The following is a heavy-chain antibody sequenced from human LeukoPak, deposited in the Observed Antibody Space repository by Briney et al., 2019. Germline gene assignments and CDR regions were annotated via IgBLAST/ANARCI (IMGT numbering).Heavy chain of an antibody. CDR3: TTDAYYDSSGYYHRGDY. V-gene: IGHV3-15*05. D-gene: IGHD3-22*01. CDR2: IKTKSDGGTT. CDR1: GFLFSNAW. J-gene: IGHJ4*02. Sequence: GGSLRLSCAASGFLFSNAWMTWVRQAPGTGLEWVGRIKTKSDGGTTDYAAPVKGRFTISRDDSKNTLYLQMSSLKTEDTAVYYCTTDAYYDSSGYYHRGDYWGQGTLVTVSS.